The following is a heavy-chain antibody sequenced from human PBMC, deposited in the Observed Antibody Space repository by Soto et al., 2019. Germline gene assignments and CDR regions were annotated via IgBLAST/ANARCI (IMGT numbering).Heavy chain of an antibody. CDR1: GFTFSSYA. CDR3: AKPPYCSGGSCFFSFDY. CDR2: ISGSGGST. V-gene: IGHV3-23*01. Sequence: GGSLRLSCAASGFTFSSYAMSWVRQAPGKGLEWVSAISGSGGSTYYADSVKGRFTISRDNSKNTLYLQMNSLRAEDTAVYYCAKPPYCSGGSCFFSFDYWGQGTLVTVSS. J-gene: IGHJ4*02. D-gene: IGHD2-15*01.